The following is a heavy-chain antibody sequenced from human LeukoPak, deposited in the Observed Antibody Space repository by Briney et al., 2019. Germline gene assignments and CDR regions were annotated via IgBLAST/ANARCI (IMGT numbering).Heavy chain of an antibody. Sequence: PGGSLRLSCAASGFTVSSNYMSWVRQAPGKGLEWVSVIYSGGSTYYADSVKGRFTISRDNSKNTLYLQMNSLRAEDTAVYYCARAPTELRYFDWFTLDYWGQGTLVTVSS. CDR3: ARAPTELRYFDWFTLDY. D-gene: IGHD3-9*01. CDR2: IYSGGST. J-gene: IGHJ4*02. CDR1: GFTVSSNY. V-gene: IGHV3-66*01.